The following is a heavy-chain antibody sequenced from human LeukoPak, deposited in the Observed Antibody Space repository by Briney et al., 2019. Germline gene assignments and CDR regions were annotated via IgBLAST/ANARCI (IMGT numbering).Heavy chain of an antibody. CDR1: GYSISSGYH. CDR2: MSHSGST. V-gene: IGHV4-38-2*01. J-gene: IGHJ4*02. Sequence: KPSETLSLTCGVSGYSISSGYHWGWIRQPTGKGLEWIGSMSHSGSTYYNPSLKSRVTISVDTSKNQFSVKLSSVTVADTAVYYCARHHLYDSSGDGRYYFDYWGQGTLVTVSS. CDR3: ARHHLYDSSGDGRYYFDY. D-gene: IGHD3-22*01.